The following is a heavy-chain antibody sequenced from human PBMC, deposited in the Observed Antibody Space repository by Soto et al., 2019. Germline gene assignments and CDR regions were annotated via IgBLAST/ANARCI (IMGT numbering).Heavy chain of an antibody. Sequence: GGSLRLSCASSGFTFDDYTMHCVRQRPGKCLEWVSLVSWDSGNRIYADSVQGRFTISRDNSNSSLFLQMNSLRTEDTAVYFCVKGASGERFVFDVWGLGTSVTVSS. CDR3: VKGASGERFVFDV. D-gene: IGHD3-3*01. J-gene: IGHJ6*01. CDR1: GFTFDDYT. V-gene: IGHV3-43*01. CDR2: VSWDSGNR.